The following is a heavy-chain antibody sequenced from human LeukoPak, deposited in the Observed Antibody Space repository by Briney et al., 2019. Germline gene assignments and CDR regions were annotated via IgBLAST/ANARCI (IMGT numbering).Heavy chain of an antibody. J-gene: IGHJ4*02. V-gene: IGHV3-66*04. Sequence: GGSLRLSCAASGFTVSSNYMSWVRQAPGKGLEWVSVIYSGGSTYYADSVKGRFTISRDNSKNTLYLQMNSLRAEDTAVYYCASQGSGWYRGFDYWGQGTLVTVSS. CDR1: GFTVSSNY. CDR2: IYSGGST. CDR3: ASQGSGWYRGFDY. D-gene: IGHD6-19*01.